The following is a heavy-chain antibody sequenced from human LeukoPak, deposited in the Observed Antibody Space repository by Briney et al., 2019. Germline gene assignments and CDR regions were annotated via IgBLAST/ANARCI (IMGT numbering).Heavy chain of an antibody. CDR3: ARGNCGGDCYWGTYNWFDP. D-gene: IGHD2-21*01. CDR2: IIPILGIA. J-gene: IGHJ5*02. CDR1: GGTFSSYA. V-gene: IGHV1-69*04. Sequence: SVKVSCKASGGTFSSYAISWVRQAPGQGLEWMGRIIPILGIANYAQKFQGRVTITADKSTSTAYMELSSLRSEDTAVYYCARGNCGGDCYWGTYNWFDPWGQGTLVTVSS.